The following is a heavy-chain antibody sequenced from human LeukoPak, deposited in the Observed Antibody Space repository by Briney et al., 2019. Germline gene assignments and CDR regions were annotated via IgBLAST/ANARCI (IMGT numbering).Heavy chain of an antibody. CDR3: ARRLGDIVVVPAAIGAFDI. Sequence: SVKVSCKASGGTFSSYAISWVRQAPGQGLEWMGRIIPILGIANYAQKFQGRVTITADKSTSTAYMELSSLRSEDTAVYYCARRLGDIVVVPAAIGAFDIWGQGTMVTVSS. CDR2: IIPILGIA. V-gene: IGHV1-69*04. J-gene: IGHJ3*02. D-gene: IGHD2-2*01. CDR1: GGTFSSYA.